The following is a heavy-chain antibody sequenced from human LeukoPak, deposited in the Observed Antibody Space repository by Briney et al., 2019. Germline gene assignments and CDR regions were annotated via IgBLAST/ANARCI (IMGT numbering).Heavy chain of an antibody. CDR3: ARVEPDVGSSWFHYWYFDL. J-gene: IGHJ2*01. Sequence: SETLSLTCTVSGGSISSYYWSWIRQPAGKGLEWIGRIYTSGSTNYNPSLKSRVTMSVDTSKNQFSLKLSSVTAADTAVYYCARVEPDVGSSWFHYWYFDLWGRGTLVTVSS. D-gene: IGHD6-13*01. CDR1: GGSISSYY. V-gene: IGHV4-4*07. CDR2: IYTSGST.